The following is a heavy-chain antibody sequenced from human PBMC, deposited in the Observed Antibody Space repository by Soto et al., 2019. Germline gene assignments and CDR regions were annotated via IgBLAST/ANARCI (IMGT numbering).Heavy chain of an antibody. CDR3: ARENGDFWTDAFDI. V-gene: IGHV4-39*02. J-gene: IGHJ3*02. CDR2: IYYSGST. Sequence: SETLSLTCTVSGGSISSSSYYWGWIRQPPGKGLEWIGSIYYSGSTYYNPSLKSRVTISVDTSKNQFSLKLSSVTAADTAVYYCARENGDFWTDAFDIWGQGTMVTVSS. D-gene: IGHD3-3*01. CDR1: GGSISSSSYY.